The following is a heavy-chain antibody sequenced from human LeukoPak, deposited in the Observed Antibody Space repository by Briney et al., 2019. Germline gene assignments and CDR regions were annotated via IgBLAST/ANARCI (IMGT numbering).Heavy chain of an antibody. J-gene: IGHJ4*02. D-gene: IGHD6-13*01. CDR3: ARDLMGIAYRGAFYY. V-gene: IGHV3-7*03. Sequence: GGSLRLSCAASGFTLSSYWMNWVRQAPGKGLEWVANIKQDGSEKYYVDSVKGRFTISRDNAKNSLYLQMNSLRAEDTAVYYCARDLMGIAYRGAFYYWGQGTLVTVSS. CDR1: GFTLSSYW. CDR2: IKQDGSEK.